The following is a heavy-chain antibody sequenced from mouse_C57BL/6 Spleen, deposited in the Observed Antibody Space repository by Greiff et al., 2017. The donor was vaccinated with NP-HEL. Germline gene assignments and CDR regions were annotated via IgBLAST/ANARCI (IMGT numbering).Heavy chain of an antibody. V-gene: IGHV1-80*01. CDR2: IYPGDGDT. J-gene: IGHJ4*01. CDR3: ARDQLRHDGDY. Sequence: QVQLQQSGAELVKPGASVKISCKASGYAFSSYWMNWVKQRPGKGLEWIGQIYPGDGDTNYNGKFKGKATLTADKSSSTAYMQRSSLTSEDSAVYFCARDQLRHDGDYWGQGTSVTVSS. CDR1: GYAFSSYW. D-gene: IGHD3-2*02.